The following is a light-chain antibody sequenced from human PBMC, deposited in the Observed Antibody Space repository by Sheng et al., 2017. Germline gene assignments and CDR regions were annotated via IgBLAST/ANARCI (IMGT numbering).Light chain of an antibody. CDR3: NSYAGSKTVV. J-gene: IGLJ2*01. CDR2: EVN. CDR1: SSDVGGYNY. Sequence: QSALTQPPSASGSFGQSVTISCTGTSSDVGGYNYVSWFQQHPGKAPKLMIYEVNKRPAEVPDRFSGSKSGNTASLTVSGLQAEDEADYYCNSYAGSKTVVFGGGTKLTVL. V-gene: IGLV2-8*01.